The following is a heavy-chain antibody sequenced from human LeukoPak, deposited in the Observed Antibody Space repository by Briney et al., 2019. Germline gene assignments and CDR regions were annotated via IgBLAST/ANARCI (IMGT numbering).Heavy chain of an antibody. CDR3: ARLEYSSSWGPSHFDY. V-gene: IGHV4-61*01. CDR2: IYYSGST. D-gene: IGHD6-13*01. Sequence: SETLSLTCTVSGDSITSGRYYWSWIRQPPGKGLEWIGYIYYSGSTNYNPSLKSRVTISVDTSKNQFSLKLSSVTAADTAVYYCARLEYSSSWGPSHFDYWGQGTLDTVSS. CDR1: GDSITSGRYY. J-gene: IGHJ4*02.